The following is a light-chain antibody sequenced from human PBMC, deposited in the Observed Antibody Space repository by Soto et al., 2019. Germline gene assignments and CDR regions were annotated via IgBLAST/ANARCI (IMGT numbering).Light chain of an antibody. J-gene: IGLJ3*02. CDR2: EDD. Sequence: NFMLTQPLSVSESPGKTVTISCTRSSGRVASNYVQWYQQRPGSAPTTVIFEDDQRPSGVPDRFSGSIDSSSNSAFLTISGLKTEDEADYYCQSYDSPKEVFGGGTKLTVL. CDR3: QSYDSPKEV. CDR1: SGRVASNY. V-gene: IGLV6-57*04.